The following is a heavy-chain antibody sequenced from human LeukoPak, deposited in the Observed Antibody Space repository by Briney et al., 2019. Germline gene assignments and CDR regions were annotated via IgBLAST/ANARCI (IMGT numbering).Heavy chain of an antibody. CDR3: ARAGIAAAGRFDP. Sequence: GASVKVSCKASGYTFTSYAMHWVRQAPGQRLEWMGWINAGNGNTKYSQKFQGRVTITRDTSASTAYMELSSLRSEDTAVYYCARAGIAAAGRFDPWGQGTLVTVSS. J-gene: IGHJ5*02. CDR1: GYTFTSYA. D-gene: IGHD6-13*01. CDR2: INAGNGNT. V-gene: IGHV1-3*01.